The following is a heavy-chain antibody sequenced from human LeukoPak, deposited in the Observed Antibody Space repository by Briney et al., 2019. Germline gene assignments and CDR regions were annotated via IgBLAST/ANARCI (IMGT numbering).Heavy chain of an antibody. CDR2: IKRDESAL. V-gene: IGHV3-7*01. Sequence: GGSLRLSCAASGFTFSGSWMSWVRQAPGKGLEWVASIKRDESALFYLASVKGRFTISRDNSKNTLYLQMKSLRAEDTAVYYCAKGGGYEAQYYYYYLDVWGKGTTVTISS. D-gene: IGHD5-12*01. CDR1: GFTFSGSW. CDR3: AKGGGYEAQYYYYYLDV. J-gene: IGHJ6*03.